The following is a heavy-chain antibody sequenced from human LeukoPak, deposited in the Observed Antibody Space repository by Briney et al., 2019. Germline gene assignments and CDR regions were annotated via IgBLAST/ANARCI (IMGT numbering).Heavy chain of an antibody. D-gene: IGHD2/OR15-2a*01. V-gene: IGHV4-59*08. CDR3: ARHIPGNPYFDY. Sequence: SETLSLTCTVSGGSISSYYWSWIRQPPGKGLEWIGYIYYSGSTNYNPPLKSRVTISVETSKNQFSLKLRSVTAADTAIYYCARHIPGNPYFDYWGQGTLVTVSS. CDR2: IYYSGST. J-gene: IGHJ4*02. CDR1: GGSISSYY.